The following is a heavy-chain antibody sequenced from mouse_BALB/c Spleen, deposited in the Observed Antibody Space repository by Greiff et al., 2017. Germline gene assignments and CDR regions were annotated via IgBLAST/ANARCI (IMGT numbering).Heavy chain of an antibody. CDR2: INPSNGRT. Sequence: QVHVKQPGAELVKPGASVKLSCKASGYTFTSYCMHWVKQRPGQGLEWIGEINPSNGRTNYNEKFKSKATLTVDKSSSTAYMQLSSLTSEDSAVYYCAREGPTNYYLDYWGQGTTLTGSS. J-gene: IGHJ2*01. CDR3: AREGPTNYYLDY. CDR1: GYTFTSYC. D-gene: IGHD6-1*01. V-gene: IGHV1S81*02.